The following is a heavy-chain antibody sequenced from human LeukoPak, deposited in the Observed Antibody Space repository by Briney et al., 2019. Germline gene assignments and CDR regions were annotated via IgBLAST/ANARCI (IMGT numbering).Heavy chain of an antibody. CDR1: GGSISSYY. J-gene: IGHJ5*02. D-gene: IGHD1-26*01. CDR2: IYYSGST. V-gene: IGHV4-59*01. Sequence: SETLSLTCTVSGGSISSYYWSWIRRPPGKGLEWIGYIYYSGSTNYNPSLKSRVTISVDTSKNQFSLKLSSVTAADTAVYYCARASTPGRYNWFDPWGQGTLVTVSS. CDR3: ARASTPGRYNWFDP.